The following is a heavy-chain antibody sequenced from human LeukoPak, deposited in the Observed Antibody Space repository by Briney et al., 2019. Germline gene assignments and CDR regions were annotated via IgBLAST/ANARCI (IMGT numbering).Heavy chain of an antibody. CDR1: GLTFRNAW. CDR2: IYSGGST. CDR3: ARDRIVVVPAAMFYYYYGMDV. D-gene: IGHD2-2*01. Sequence: GGSLRLSCGASGLTFRNAWMSWVRQAPGKGLEWVSVIYSGGSTYYADSVKGRFTISRDNSKNTLYLQMNSLRAEDTAVYYCARDRIVVVPAAMFYYYYGMDVWGQGTTVTVSS. V-gene: IGHV3-53*01. J-gene: IGHJ6*02.